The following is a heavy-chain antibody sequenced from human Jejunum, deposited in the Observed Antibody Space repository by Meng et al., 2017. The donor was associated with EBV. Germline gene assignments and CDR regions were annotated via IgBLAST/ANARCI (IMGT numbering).Heavy chain of an antibody. J-gene: IGHJ4*02. CDR3: ARQGPSGRTFDY. CDR1: GGSISSSSSY. V-gene: IGHV4-39*01. CDR2: YYNSGST. Sequence: QRRLQALAPEPFQPSEPLSLTRTVSGGSISSSSSYWGWIRQPPGKGLEWIGTYYNSGSTYYNPSLKSRVTISVDTSKNQFSLKLISVTAADTAAYYCARQGPSGRTFDYWGQGTLVTVSS. D-gene: IGHD1-26*01.